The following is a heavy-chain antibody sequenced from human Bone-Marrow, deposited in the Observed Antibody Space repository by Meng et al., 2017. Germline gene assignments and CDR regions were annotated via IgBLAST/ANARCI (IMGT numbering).Heavy chain of an antibody. D-gene: IGHD4-17*01. V-gene: IGHV1-2*06. J-gene: IGHJ4*02. Sequence: QVQVVQSGAEVKKPGASVKVSCKASGYTFTGYYMHWVRQAPGQGLEWMGRINPNSGGTNYAQKFQGKVTMTRDTSISTAYMELSRLRSDDTAVYYCARADHPTTVPNLDYWGQGTLVTVSS. CDR3: ARADHPTTVPNLDY. CDR2: INPNSGGT. CDR1: GYTFTGYY.